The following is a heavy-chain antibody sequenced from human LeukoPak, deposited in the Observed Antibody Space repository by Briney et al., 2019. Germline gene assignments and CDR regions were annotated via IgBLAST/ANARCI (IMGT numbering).Heavy chain of an antibody. CDR2: ITGSGGST. CDR3: AKDKGDFWSGHHY. J-gene: IGHJ4*02. V-gene: IGHV3-23*01. Sequence: GGSPRLSCAASGFTFSNYAMSWVRQAPGKGLEWVSSITGSGGSTYYADSVKGRFTISRDNSKNTLYLQMSSLRAEDTAVYYCAKDKGDFWSGHHYWGQGTLVTVSS. D-gene: IGHD3-3*01. CDR1: GFTFSNYA.